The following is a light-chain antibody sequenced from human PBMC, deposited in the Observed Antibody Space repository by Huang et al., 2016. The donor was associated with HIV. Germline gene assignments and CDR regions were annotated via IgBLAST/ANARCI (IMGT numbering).Light chain of an antibody. J-gene: IGKJ5*01. CDR3: QQSYSALIT. CDR2: GVS. CDR1: QAIGTY. Sequence: IQLTQSPTSLSASVGDRVAIACRASQAIGTYLNWFQPKPGRAPKLLISGVSSLHTGVPSRFIGSGSGTEFTLTIRGLQFDDFATYFCQQSYSALITFGQGTRLEIK. V-gene: IGKV1-39*01.